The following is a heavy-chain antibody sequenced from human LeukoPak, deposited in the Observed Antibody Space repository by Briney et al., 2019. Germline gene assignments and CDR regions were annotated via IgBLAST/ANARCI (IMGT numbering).Heavy chain of an antibody. J-gene: IGHJ5*02. CDR1: GGSISSYY. V-gene: IGHV4-59*01. CDR2: IYYSGST. Sequence: SETLSLTCTVSGGSISSYYWSWFRQPPGKGLEWIGYIYYSGSTNYNPSLKSRVTISVDTSKNQFSLKLSSVTAADTAVYYCARDVADNWFDPWGQGTLVTVSS. CDR3: ARDVADNWFDP.